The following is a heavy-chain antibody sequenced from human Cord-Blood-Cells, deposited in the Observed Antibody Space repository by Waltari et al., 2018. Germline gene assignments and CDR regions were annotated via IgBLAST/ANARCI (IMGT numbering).Heavy chain of an antibody. CDR2: IYHSGST. D-gene: IGHD3-9*01. CDR1: GYSLSSGYY. J-gene: IGHJ4*02. Sequence: QVQLQESGPGLVKPSETLSLTCAVSGYSLSSGYYWGWIRQPPGQGLEWIGSIYHSGSTYYNPSLKSRVTISVDTSKNQFSLKLSSVTAADTAVYYCARGSPEYYDILTGYYYFDYWGQGTLVTVSS. V-gene: IGHV4-38-2*01. CDR3: ARGSPEYYDILTGYYYFDY.